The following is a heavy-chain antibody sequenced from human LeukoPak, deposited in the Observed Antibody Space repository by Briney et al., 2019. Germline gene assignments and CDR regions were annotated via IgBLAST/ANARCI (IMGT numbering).Heavy chain of an antibody. CDR2: IIPIFGTA. D-gene: IGHD5-18*01. J-gene: IGHJ4*02. CDR1: GGTFSSYA. Sequence: SVKVSCKASGGTFSSYAISWVRQAPGQGLEWMGGIIPIFGTANYAQKFQGRVTITTDESTSTAYMELSSLRSEDTAVNYCASWNTAMVGYYFDYWGQGTLVTVSS. V-gene: IGHV1-69*05. CDR3: ASWNTAMVGYYFDY.